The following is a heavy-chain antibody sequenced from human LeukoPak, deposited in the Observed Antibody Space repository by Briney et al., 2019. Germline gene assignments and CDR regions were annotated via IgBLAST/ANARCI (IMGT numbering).Heavy chain of an antibody. V-gene: IGHV4-39*01. J-gene: IGHJ3*02. CDR3: ARGYYGSGSSAGHAFDI. CDR1: GGSISRSPYY. Sequence: PSETLSLTCSVSGGSISRSPYYWTWIRQPPGKGLEWIGNIYSSGSTYYNPSLKSRVTISVDTSKNQFSLKLNSVTAADTAVYYCARGYYGSGSSAGHAFDIWGQGTMVTVSS. D-gene: IGHD3-10*01. CDR2: IYSSGST.